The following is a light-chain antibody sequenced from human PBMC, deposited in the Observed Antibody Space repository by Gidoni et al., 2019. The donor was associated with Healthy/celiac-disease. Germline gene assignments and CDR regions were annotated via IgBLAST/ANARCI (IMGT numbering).Light chain of an antibody. Sequence: QSALTQPASVSGSPGQSLAIACTGTSNDVGGYNLVSWYQQHPGKAPKLMIYEVNKRPSYISNRVSGSKSGHTPSLTISGLQAEDEADYYCCSYAGSVTYVFGTGTKVTVL. CDR3: CSYAGSVTYV. CDR2: EVN. CDR1: SNDVGGYNL. V-gene: IGLV2-23*02. J-gene: IGLJ1*01.